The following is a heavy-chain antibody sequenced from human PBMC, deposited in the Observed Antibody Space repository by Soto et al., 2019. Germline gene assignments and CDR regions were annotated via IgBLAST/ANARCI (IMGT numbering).Heavy chain of an antibody. J-gene: IGHJ4*02. CDR1: GGTFSSYA. D-gene: IGHD5-12*01. V-gene: IGHV1-69*12. CDR3: ARGGERGYSGYDPRIDY. CDR2: IIPIYGTA. Sequence: QVQLVQSGAEVKKPGSSVKVSCKASGGTFSSYAISWVRLAPGHGLEWMGGIIPIYGTANYAQKFQGRGTITADVSTSTAYMGVSSLSSEDTAVYYCARGGERGYSGYDPRIDYWGQGTRVTVSS.